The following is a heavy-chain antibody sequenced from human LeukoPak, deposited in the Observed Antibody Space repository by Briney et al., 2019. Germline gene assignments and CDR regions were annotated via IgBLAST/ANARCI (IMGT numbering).Heavy chain of an antibody. D-gene: IGHD3-22*01. J-gene: IGHJ2*01. Sequence: PGGSLRLSCAASGFTVSSNYRNWVRQAPGKGLEWVSGINSGGNAYYAASVKGRFTISRDNSKNMLYLQMNSLRADDTAVYYCARSQGGTMSLRHFDLWGRGTLVTVSS. CDR3: ARSQGGTMSLRHFDL. CDR1: GFTVSSNY. CDR2: INSGGNA. V-gene: IGHV3-53*01.